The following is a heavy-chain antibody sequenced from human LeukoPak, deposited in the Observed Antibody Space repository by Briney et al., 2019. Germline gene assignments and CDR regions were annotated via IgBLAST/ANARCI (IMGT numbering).Heavy chain of an antibody. V-gene: IGHV3-23*01. Sequence: PGGSLRLSCAASGFTFSSYAMSWVRQAPGKGLEWVSAISGSGGNTYYADTVKGRFTISRDDSKNTLYLQMNSLRAEDTAVYYCAKGPDVVATIFDYWGQGTLVTVSS. J-gene: IGHJ4*02. CDR3: AKGPDVVATIFDY. D-gene: IGHD5-12*01. CDR1: GFTFSSYA. CDR2: ISGSGGNT.